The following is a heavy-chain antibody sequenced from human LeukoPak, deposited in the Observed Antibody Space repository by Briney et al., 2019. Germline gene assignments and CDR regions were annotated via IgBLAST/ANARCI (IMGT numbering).Heavy chain of an antibody. CDR2: ISWNSGSI. CDR1: GFTFDDYA. CDR3: AKAHYYDSSGYLQH. V-gene: IGHV3-9*01. J-gene: IGHJ1*01. Sequence: GGSLRLSCAASGFTFDDYAMHWVRQAPGKGLEWVSGISWNSGSIGYADSVKGRFTISRDNAKNSLYLQMNSQRAEDTALYYCAKAHYYDSSGYLQHWGQGTLVTVSS. D-gene: IGHD3-22*01.